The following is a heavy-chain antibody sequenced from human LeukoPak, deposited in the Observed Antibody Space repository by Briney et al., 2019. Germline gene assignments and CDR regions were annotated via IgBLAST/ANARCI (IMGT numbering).Heavy chain of an antibody. J-gene: IGHJ4*02. Sequence: GGSLRLSCAASGFTFSSYSVNWVRQAPGKGLEWVSSISSSSSYTYYADSVKGRFTISRDNAKNSLYLQMNSLRAEDTAVYYCARDRDPATASFDYWGQGTLVTVSS. D-gene: IGHD5-18*01. CDR3: ARDRDPATASFDY. CDR1: GFTFSSYS. V-gene: IGHV3-21*01. CDR2: ISSSSSYT.